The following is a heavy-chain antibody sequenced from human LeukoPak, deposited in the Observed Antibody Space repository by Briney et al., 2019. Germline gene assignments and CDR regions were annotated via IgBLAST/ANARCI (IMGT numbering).Heavy chain of an antibody. V-gene: IGHV5-51*01. CDR1: GYSFTSYW. D-gene: IGHD6-19*01. J-gene: IGHJ4*02. Sequence: GESLKISCKGSGYSFTSYWIGWVRQMPGKGLEWMGIIYPGDSDTRYSPSFQGQVTISADKSISTAYLQWSSLKASDTAMYYCARPKYTSGWFRSYFNYWGQGTLVTVSS. CDR2: IYPGDSDT. CDR3: ARPKYTSGWFRSYFNY.